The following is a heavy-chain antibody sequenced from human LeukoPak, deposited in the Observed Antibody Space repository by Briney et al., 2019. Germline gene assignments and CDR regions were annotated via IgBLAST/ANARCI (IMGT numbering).Heavy chain of an antibody. D-gene: IGHD2-8*01. CDR2: ISISGVST. V-gene: IGHV3-23*01. CDR3: ARCMVLSQGWCNWFDP. J-gene: IGHJ5*02. CDR1: GFALTSYA. Sequence: PGGSLRLSCAASGFALTSYAMSWVRQAPGQGLERVSSISISGVSTYYADSVKGRFTISRDNSENTLHLQMNSLRVEDTAIYFCARCMVLSQGWCNWFDPWGQGTLVTVSS.